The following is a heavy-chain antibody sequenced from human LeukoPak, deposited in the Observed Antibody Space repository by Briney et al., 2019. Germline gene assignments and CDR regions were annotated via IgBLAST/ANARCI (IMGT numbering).Heavy chain of an antibody. V-gene: IGHV3-30*02. D-gene: IGHD2-15*01. J-gene: IGHJ4*02. CDR1: GFTFSSYG. Sequence: PGGSLRLSCAASGFTFSSYGMHWVRQAPGKGLEWVAFIRYDGSNKYYADSVKGRFTISRDNSKNTLYLQMNNLRVEDAAVYYCARPHCGGGSCYLDYWGQGTLVTVSS. CDR2: IRYDGSNK. CDR3: ARPHCGGGSCYLDY.